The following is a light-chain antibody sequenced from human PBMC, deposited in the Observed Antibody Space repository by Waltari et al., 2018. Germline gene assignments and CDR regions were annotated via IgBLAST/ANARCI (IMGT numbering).Light chain of an antibody. CDR2: DVS. CDR3: CSYAGRYTSV. CDR1: SSDVGAYKH. Sequence: QSALTQPASVSGSPGQSITISCSGTSSDVGAYKHVSSFQQRPGKVPRLLVSDVSARPSGGSDRFSGSKSGNTASLTISNLQADDEADYYCCSYAGRYTSVFGGGTKVTVL. J-gene: IGLJ2*01. V-gene: IGLV2-11*01.